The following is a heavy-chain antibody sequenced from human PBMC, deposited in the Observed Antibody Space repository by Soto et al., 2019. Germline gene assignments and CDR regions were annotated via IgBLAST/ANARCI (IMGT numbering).Heavy chain of an antibody. Sequence: SETMSLTCAVYGGSVRGYYWSWIRQHPGKGLEWIGEINHSGSTNYNPSLKSRVTISEDRSKNQFSLKLSSVTAADTAVYYCARVPSPWGQGTLVTVSS. V-gene: IGHV4-34*01. CDR3: ARVPSP. CDR2: INHSGST. CDR1: GGSVRGYY. J-gene: IGHJ5*02.